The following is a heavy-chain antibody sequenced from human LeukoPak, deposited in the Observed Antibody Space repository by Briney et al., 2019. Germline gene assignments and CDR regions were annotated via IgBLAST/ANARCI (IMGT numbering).Heavy chain of an antibody. CDR3: ARDGYCSSTSCSFDY. J-gene: IGHJ4*02. CDR1: GYTFTSYG. CDR2: ISAYNGNT. V-gene: IGHV1-18*01. Sequence: GASVKVSCKASGYTFTSYGISWVRQAPGQGLEWMGWISAYNGNTNYAQKLQGRVTMTTDTSTGTAYMELRSLRSDDTAVYYCARDGYCSSTSCSFDYWGQGTLVTVSS. D-gene: IGHD2-2*01.